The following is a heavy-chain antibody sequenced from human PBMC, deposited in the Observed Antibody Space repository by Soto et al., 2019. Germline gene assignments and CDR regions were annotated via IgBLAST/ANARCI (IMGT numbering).Heavy chain of an antibody. Sequence: GGSLRLSCAASGFTFSSYAMSWVRQAPGKGLEWVSAISGSGGSTYYADSVKGRFTISRDNSKNTLYLQMNSLRAKDTAVYYCTKDQRGQQLVQGYYGMDVWGQGTTVTVSS. D-gene: IGHD6-13*01. CDR2: ISGSGGST. CDR1: GFTFSSYA. J-gene: IGHJ6*02. CDR3: TKDQRGQQLVQGYYGMDV. V-gene: IGHV3-23*01.